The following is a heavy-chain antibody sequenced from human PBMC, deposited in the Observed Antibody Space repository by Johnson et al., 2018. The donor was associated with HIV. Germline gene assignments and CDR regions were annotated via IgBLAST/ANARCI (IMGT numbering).Heavy chain of an antibody. CDR3: ARAGDYDAFDI. V-gene: IGHV3-7*01. J-gene: IGHJ3*02. CDR1: GFTFSSYW. D-gene: IGHD3-16*01. Sequence: VQLVESGGGLVQPGGSLRLSCAASGFTFSSYWMSWVRQAPGKGLEWVANIKQDGSEKYYVDSVKGRFTISRDNAKNSLYLQLNSLRAEDTAVYYCARAGDYDAFDIWGQGTMVTVSS. CDR2: IKQDGSEK.